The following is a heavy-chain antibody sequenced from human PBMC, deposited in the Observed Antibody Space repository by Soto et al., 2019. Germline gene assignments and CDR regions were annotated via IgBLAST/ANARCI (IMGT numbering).Heavy chain of an antibody. D-gene: IGHD2-21*01. J-gene: IGHJ4*02. CDR1: GGSFSSSPGYY. Sequence: QLQLQESGPGLVKPSETLSLTCTVSGGSFSSSPGYYWGWMRQPPGKGLEWIGTVHPSVNTYYNPSFKSRLSISKDSSMNHLTLQLTSVTAADTAIYYCTTGGDAWNTGLWGQGTLVTASS. CDR2: VHPSVNT. CDR3: TTGGDAWNTGL. V-gene: IGHV4-39*02.